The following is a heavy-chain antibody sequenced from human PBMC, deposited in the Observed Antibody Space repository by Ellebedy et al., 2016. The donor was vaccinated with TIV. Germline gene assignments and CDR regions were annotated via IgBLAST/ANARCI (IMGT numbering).Heavy chain of an antibody. CDR3: ARDLGIGGATDY. Sequence: GESLKISCAASGFTFSTYHMDWVRQAPGKGLEWISYISSSSNTIYYADSVEGRFTVSRDNGKSSLYLQMNSLTAEDTAVYYCARDLGIGGATDYWGQGTLVTVSS. V-gene: IGHV3-48*01. CDR1: GFTFSTYH. J-gene: IGHJ4*02. D-gene: IGHD2-21*01. CDR2: ISSSSNTI.